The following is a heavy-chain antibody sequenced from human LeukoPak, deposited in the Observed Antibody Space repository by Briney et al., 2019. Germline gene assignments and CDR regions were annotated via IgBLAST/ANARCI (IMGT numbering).Heavy chain of an antibody. CDR2: IISDGITT. CDR3: AADGEYAFLV. Sequence: GGSLRLSCAASGLTFHNTWMHWIRQAPGKGLVWVSRIISDGITTTYADSAKGRLTISRDNAKNTLYLQMNSLRADDTAVYYCAADGEYAFLVWGQGTMVTVSS. D-gene: IGHD2/OR15-2a*01. CDR1: GLTFHNTW. V-gene: IGHV3-74*01. J-gene: IGHJ3*01.